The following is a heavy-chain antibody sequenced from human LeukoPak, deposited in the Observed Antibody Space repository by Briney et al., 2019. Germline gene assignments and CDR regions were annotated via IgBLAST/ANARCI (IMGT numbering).Heavy chain of an antibody. D-gene: IGHD6-13*01. J-gene: IGHJ6*03. Sequence: GASVKVSCKASGYTFTSYGISWVRQAPGQGLEWMGWMNPNSGNTGYAQKFQGRVTMTRNTSISTAYMELSSLRSEDTAVYYCARKQQLAYYYYYMDVWGKGTTVTISS. V-gene: IGHV1-8*02. CDR1: GYTFTSYG. CDR3: ARKQQLAYYYYYMDV. CDR2: MNPNSGNT.